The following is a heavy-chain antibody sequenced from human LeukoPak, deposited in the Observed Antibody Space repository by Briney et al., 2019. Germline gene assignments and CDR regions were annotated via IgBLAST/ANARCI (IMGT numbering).Heavy chain of an antibody. CDR1: GGSIRSSGYY. CDR3: VSRSDDRSLYYFDY. V-gene: IGHV4-39*01. J-gene: IGHJ4*02. D-gene: IGHD3-22*01. Sequence: SSETLSLTCTVSGGSIRSSGYYWGWIRQPPGKGLEWIGSIYSSGSTYYNPSLKSRVTISVDTSKSQFSLKLSSVTAADTAVYYCVSRSDDRSLYYFDYWGQGTLVTVSS. CDR2: IYSSGST.